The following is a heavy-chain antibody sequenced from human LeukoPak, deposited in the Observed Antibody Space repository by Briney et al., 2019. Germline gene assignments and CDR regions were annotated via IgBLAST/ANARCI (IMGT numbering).Heavy chain of an antibody. D-gene: IGHD3-10*01. CDR2: IYYSGST. Sequence: PSETLSLTCTVSGGSISSYYWSWIRQPPGKGLEWIGYIYYSGSTNYNPSLKSRVTISVDTSKNQFSLKLSSVTAADTAVYYCARDKGMVRGVSHFDYWGQGTLVTVSS. CDR3: ARDKGMVRGVSHFDY. J-gene: IGHJ4*02. CDR1: GGSISSYY. V-gene: IGHV4-59*01.